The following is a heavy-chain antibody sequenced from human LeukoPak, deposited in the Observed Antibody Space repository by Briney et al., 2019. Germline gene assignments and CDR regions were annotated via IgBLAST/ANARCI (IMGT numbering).Heavy chain of an antibody. Sequence: PGGSLRLSCAASGFTVSSNYMSWVRQAPGKGLEWVSVIYSGGSTCYADSVKGRFTISRDNSENTLYLQMNSLRAEDTAVYYCARQSERYNWFDPWGQGTLVTVSS. CDR2: IYSGGST. J-gene: IGHJ5*02. V-gene: IGHV3-66*02. CDR1: GFTVSSNY. CDR3: ARQSERYNWFDP.